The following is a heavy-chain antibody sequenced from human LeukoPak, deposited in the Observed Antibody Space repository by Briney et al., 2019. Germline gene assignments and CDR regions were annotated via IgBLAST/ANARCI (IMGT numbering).Heavy chain of an antibody. J-gene: IGHJ4*02. CDR3: TTTHYDFWSGYYPDY. D-gene: IGHD3-3*01. CDR1: GFTFSNAW. Sequence: NPGGSLRLSCAASGFTFSNAWMSWVRQAPGKGLEWVGRIKSKTDGGTTDYAAPVKGRFTISRDDSKNTLYLQMNSLKTEDTAVYYCTTTHYDFWSGYYPDYWGQGTLVTVSS. CDR2: IKSKTDGGTT. V-gene: IGHV3-15*01.